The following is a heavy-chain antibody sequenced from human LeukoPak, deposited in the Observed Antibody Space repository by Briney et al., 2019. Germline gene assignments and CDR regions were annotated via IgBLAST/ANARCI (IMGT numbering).Heavy chain of an antibody. J-gene: IGHJ3*02. V-gene: IGHV4-4*07. CDR2: IYTSGST. Sequence: PSETLSLTCTVSGGSISSYYWSWIRQPAGKGLEWIGRIYTSGSTNYNPSLKSRVTISVDRSKNQFSLKLSSVTAADTAVYYCARVCGGDCYRAFDIWGQGTMVTVSS. CDR3: ARVCGGDCYRAFDI. D-gene: IGHD2-21*02. CDR1: GGSISSYY.